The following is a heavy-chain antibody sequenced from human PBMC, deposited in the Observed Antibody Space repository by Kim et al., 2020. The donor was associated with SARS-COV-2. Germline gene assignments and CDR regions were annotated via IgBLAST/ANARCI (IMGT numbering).Heavy chain of an antibody. CDR2: SSSTI. D-gene: IGHD4-17*01. J-gene: IGHJ4*02. V-gene: IGHV3-48*04. CDR3: ARVYGPR. Sequence: SSSTIYYADSVKGRFTISRDNAKNSLYLQMNSLRAEDTAVYYCARVYGPRWGQGTLVTVSS.